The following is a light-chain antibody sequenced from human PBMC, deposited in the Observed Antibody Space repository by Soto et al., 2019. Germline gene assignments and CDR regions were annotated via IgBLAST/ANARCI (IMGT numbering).Light chain of an antibody. J-gene: IGLJ1*01. CDR3: RSFTGSNYV. CDR1: ISDVGGYNF. Sequence: QSVLTQPASVSGSPGQSITISCTGTISDVGGYNFVSWYQQYPGKAPKLMICDVSNRPSGVSNRFSGSKSGNTSSLTISGLQAEEEADYYCRSFTGSNYVFGTGTKLTV. CDR2: DVS. V-gene: IGLV2-14*03.